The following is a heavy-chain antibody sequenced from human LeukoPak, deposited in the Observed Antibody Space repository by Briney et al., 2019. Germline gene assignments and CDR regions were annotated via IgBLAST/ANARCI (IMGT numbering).Heavy chain of an antibody. Sequence: QSGRSLRLSCAASGFTFSSYAIHWVRQAPGKGLEWVAVISYDGSNKYYADSVKGRFTISRDNSKNTLYLQLNSLRGEDTAVYYCAKEYTGTFSPFPSYFDNWGQGTLVTVSS. J-gene: IGHJ4*02. D-gene: IGHD1-26*01. CDR1: GFTFSSYA. CDR3: AKEYTGTFSPFPSYFDN. V-gene: IGHV3-30*04. CDR2: ISYDGSNK.